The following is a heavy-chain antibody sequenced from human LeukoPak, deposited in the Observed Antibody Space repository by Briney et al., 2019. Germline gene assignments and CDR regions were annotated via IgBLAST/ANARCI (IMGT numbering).Heavy chain of an antibody. J-gene: IGHJ4*02. CDR3: AGRDGELDY. CDR1: GFTFSDPY. Sequence: GGSLRLSCEASGFTFSDPYMSWIRQAPGKGLECLSYISGSGTDINYADSVKGRFTISRDNSKNTLYLQMNSLRTEDTAVYYCAGRDGELDYWGQGTLVTVSS. CDR2: ISGSGTDI. D-gene: IGHD3-10*01. V-gene: IGHV3-11*06.